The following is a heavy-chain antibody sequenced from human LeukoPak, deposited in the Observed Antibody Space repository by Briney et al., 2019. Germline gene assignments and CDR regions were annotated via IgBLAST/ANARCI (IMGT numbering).Heavy chain of an antibody. CDR2: INLSGST. D-gene: IGHD1-26*01. J-gene: IGHJ5*02. CDR1: GGSFSGYY. V-gene: IGHV4-34*01. Sequence: PSETLSLSCAVYGGSFSGYYWSWIRQPPGKGLEWVGEINLSGSTNYNPSLTSRVTISLETSKNQSSLKLTSVTPAHTPSYYCGRSPGELRGWFDTWGEGALVTVSP. CDR3: GRSPGELRGWFDT.